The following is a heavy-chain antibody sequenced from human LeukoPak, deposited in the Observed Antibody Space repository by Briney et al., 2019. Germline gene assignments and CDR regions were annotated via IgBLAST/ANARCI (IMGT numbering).Heavy chain of an antibody. Sequence: GSLRLSCAASGFPFNAYWMTWVRQAPGKGLEWIGEINHSGSTNYNPSLKSRVTISVDTSKNQFSLKLSSVTAADTAVYYCARYGSGSYYNPKWVDPWGQGTLVTVSS. V-gene: IGHV4-34*01. D-gene: IGHD3-10*01. CDR2: INHSGST. J-gene: IGHJ5*02. CDR3: ARYGSGSYYNPKWVDP. CDR1: GFPFNAYW.